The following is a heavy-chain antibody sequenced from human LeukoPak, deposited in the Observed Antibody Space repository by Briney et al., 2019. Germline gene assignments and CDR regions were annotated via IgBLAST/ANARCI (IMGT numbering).Heavy chain of an antibody. J-gene: IGHJ4*02. Sequence: GGSLRLSCAASGFTFTNYAMSWVRQTPGKGLEWVSTTTGSTTATYHADSVKGRFTISRDNSKNTLYLQMNSLRAEDTAVYYCAKDEPLTGGTLDYWGQGTLVTVSS. D-gene: IGHD7-27*01. CDR1: GFTFTNYA. CDR2: TTGSTTAT. CDR3: AKDEPLTGGTLDY. V-gene: IGHV3-23*01.